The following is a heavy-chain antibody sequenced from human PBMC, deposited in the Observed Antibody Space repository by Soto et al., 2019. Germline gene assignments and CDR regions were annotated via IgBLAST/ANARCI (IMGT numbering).Heavy chain of an antibody. CDR3: ARGEGSYLAYYYGMDV. CDR2: IYYSGST. V-gene: IGHV4-59*01. Sequence: PSETLSLTCTVSGGSISSYYWSWIRQPPGKGLEWIGYIYYSGSTNYDPSLKSRVTISVDTSKNQFSLKLSSVTAADTAVYYCARGEGSYLAYYYGMDVWGQGTPVTVYS. J-gene: IGHJ6*02. CDR1: GGSISSYY. D-gene: IGHD1-26*01.